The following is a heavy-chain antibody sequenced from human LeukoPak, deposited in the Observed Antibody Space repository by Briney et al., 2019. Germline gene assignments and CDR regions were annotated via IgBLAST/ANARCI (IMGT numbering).Heavy chain of an antibody. CDR1: GGSISSGGYY. CDR3: ASDGYCSSTSCYLTPPYFDY. J-gene: IGHJ4*02. CDR2: IYYSGST. V-gene: IGHV4-31*03. Sequence: PSETLSLTCTVSGGSISSGGYYWSWIRQHPGKGLEWIGYIYYSGSTYYNPSLKSRVTISVDTSKNQFSLKLSSVTAADTAVYYCASDGYCSSTSCYLTPPYFDYWGQGTLVTVSS. D-gene: IGHD2-2*03.